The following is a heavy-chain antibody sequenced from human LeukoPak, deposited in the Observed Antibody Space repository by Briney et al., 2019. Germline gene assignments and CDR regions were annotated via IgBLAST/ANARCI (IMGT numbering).Heavy chain of an antibody. CDR2: ISYRSSPI. CDR1: GFTFSDCD. J-gene: IGHJ4*02. V-gene: IGHV3-21*01. Sequence: GGSLRLPCTASGFTFSDCDMSWVRQAPGKGLEWVSSISYRSSPIYYADSVKGRFTISRDNAKNSLYLQMDSLRAGDTAVYYCARAYPPLRTAAAGDQWGQGTLVTVSS. D-gene: IGHD6-13*01. CDR3: ARAYPPLRTAAAGDQ.